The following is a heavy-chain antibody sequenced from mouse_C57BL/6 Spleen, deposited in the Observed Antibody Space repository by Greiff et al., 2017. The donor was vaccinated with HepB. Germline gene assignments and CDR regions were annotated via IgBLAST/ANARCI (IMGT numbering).Heavy chain of an antibody. CDR3: ANHYYDYDTCFAY. J-gene: IGHJ3*01. CDR1: GFTFSDYG. Sequence: DVKLVESGGGLVKPGGSLKLSCAASGFTFSDYGMHWVRQAPEKGLEWVAYISSGSSTIYYADTVKGRFTISRDNAKNTLFLHMTSLRSEDTAMYYCANHYYDYDTCFAYWGQETLVTVSA. D-gene: IGHD2-4*01. CDR2: ISSGSSTI. V-gene: IGHV5-17*01.